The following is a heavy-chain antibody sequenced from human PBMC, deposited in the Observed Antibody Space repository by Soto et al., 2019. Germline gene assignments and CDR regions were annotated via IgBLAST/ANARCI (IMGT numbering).Heavy chain of an antibody. CDR1: GFTFSSYG. Sequence: GGSLRLSCAASGFTFSSYGMHWVRQAPGKGLEWVAVILFDGSKKYHADSVEGRFTISRDNSKNMMYLQMNSLRAEDTAVYYCARGQLVPNDYWGQGTLVTVSS. J-gene: IGHJ4*02. CDR3: ARGQLVPNDY. D-gene: IGHD6-13*01. CDR2: ILFDGSKK. V-gene: IGHV3-30*03.